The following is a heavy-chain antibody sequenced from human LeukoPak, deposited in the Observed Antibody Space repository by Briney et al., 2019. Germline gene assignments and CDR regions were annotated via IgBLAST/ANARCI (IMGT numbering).Heavy chain of an antibody. CDR3: AKDATDCGGDCYSGLFDY. J-gene: IGHJ4*02. CDR2: ISGDGGST. CDR1: GFTFDDYS. V-gene: IGHV3-43*02. Sequence: GGSLRLSCAASGFTFDDYSMHWVRQAPGKGLEWVSLISGDGGSTYYADSVKGRFTISRDNSKNSLYLQMNSLRTEDTALYYCAKDATDCGGDCYSGLFDYWGQGTLVTVSS. D-gene: IGHD2-21*02.